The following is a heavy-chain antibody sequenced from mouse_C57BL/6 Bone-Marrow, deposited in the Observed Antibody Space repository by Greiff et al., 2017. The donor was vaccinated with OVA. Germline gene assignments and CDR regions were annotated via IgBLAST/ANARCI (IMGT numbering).Heavy chain of an antibody. CDR3: ARHGICPFAY. CDR2: ISSGGSYT. V-gene: IGHV5-6*01. D-gene: IGHD4-1*01. CDR1: GFTFSSYG. Sequence: EVQGVEPGGDLVKPGGSLKLSCAASGFTFSSYGMSWVRQTPDKRLEWVATISSGGSYTYYPDSVKGRFTISRDNAKNTLYLQMSSLKSEDTAMYYCARHGICPFAYWGQGTLVTVSA. J-gene: IGHJ3*01.